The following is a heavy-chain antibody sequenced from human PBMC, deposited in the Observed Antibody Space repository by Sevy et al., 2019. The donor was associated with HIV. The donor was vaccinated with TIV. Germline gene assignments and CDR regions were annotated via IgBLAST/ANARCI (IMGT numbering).Heavy chain of an antibody. V-gene: IGHV1-46*01. D-gene: IGHD3-22*01. CDR3: GRVYHYDYSGPGY. Sequence: ASVKVSCKAFGYTFTNYYMHWVRQAPGQGLEWMGVINPSGGSTNYAQKFQGRLTMTRDTSTSTVYMELSSLRSEDTAVYYCGRVYHYDYSGPGYWRQGTLVTVSS. J-gene: IGHJ4*02. CDR1: GYTFTNYY. CDR2: INPSGGST.